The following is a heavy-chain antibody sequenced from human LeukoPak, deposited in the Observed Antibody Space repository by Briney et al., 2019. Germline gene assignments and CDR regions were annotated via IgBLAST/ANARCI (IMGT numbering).Heavy chain of an antibody. J-gene: IGHJ5*02. CDR1: GFTFSSYS. CDR2: ISSSSSTR. CDR3: ARENTGTGFDP. Sequence: GGSLRLSCAASGFTFSSYSMNWVRQAPGKGLEWVSYISSSSSTRYYADSVKGRFTISRDNAKNSLYLQMNSLRAEDTAVYCCARENTGTGFDPWGQGTLVTVSS. V-gene: IGHV3-48*01. D-gene: IGHD1-1*01.